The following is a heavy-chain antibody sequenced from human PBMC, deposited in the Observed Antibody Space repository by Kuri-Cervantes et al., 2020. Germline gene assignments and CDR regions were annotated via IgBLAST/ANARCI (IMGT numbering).Heavy chain of an antibody. V-gene: IGHV3-30-3*01. CDR1: GFTFSSYA. CDR2: ISYDGSNK. D-gene: IGHD5-18*01. Sequence: GESLKISCAASGFTFSSYAMHWVRQAPGKGLEWVAVISYDGSNKYYADSVKGRFTISRDNSKNTLYLQMNSLRAEDTAVYYCAREFGIQLWSEHDAFDIWGQGTMVTVSS. J-gene: IGHJ3*02. CDR3: AREFGIQLWSEHDAFDI.